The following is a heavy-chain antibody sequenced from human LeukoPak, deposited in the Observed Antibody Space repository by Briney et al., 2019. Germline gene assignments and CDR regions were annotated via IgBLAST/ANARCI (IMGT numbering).Heavy chain of an antibody. V-gene: IGHV3-21*01. CDR3: ARYSGTYRDY. Sequence: PWGSPRLSCAASWFTLSRHNINWVRPAPGEGVEWVSSISSGSTSTFYADSVKGRFTISRDNAKNSLYLQMDSLRAEDTALYYCARYSGTYRDYWGQGTLVTVSS. D-gene: IGHD1-26*01. J-gene: IGHJ4*02. CDR1: WFTLSRHN. CDR2: ISSGSTST.